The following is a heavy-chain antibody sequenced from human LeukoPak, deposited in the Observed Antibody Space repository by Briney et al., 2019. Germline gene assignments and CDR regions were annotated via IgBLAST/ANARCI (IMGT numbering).Heavy chain of an antibody. CDR3: ARGGLYMDV. CDR1: GYTFTGYY. V-gene: IGHV1-2*02. J-gene: IGHJ6*03. Sequence: ASVKVSCKASGYTFTGYYMHWVRQAPGQGLEWMGWINPNSGGTNYAQKFQGRVTITADESTSTAYMELSSLRSEDTAVYYCARGGLYMDVWGKGTTVTISS. CDR2: INPNSGGT.